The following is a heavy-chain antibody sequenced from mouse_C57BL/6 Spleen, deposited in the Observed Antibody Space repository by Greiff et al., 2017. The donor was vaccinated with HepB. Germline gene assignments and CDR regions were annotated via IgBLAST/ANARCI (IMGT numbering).Heavy chain of an antibody. CDR3: ARLGLYGNPQAY. CDR2: IYPSDSET. CDR1: GYTFTSYW. D-gene: IGHD2-1*01. J-gene: IGHJ3*01. V-gene: IGHV1-61*01. Sequence: VKLQQPGAELVRPGSSVKLSCKASGYTFTSYWMDWVKQRPGQGLEWIGNIYPSDSETHYNQKFKDKATLTVDKSSSTAYMQLSSLTSEDSAVYYCARLGLYGNPQAYWGQGTLVTVSA.